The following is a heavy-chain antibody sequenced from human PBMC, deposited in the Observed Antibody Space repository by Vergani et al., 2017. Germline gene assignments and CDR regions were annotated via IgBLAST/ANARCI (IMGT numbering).Heavy chain of an antibody. CDR1: GGTFSSYT. Sequence: QVQLVQSGAEVKKPGSSVKVSCKASGGTFSSYTISWVRQAPGQGLEWMGRIIPILGIANYAQKFQGRVTITADKSTSTAYMELSSLRSEDTAVYYCARDWVDYYDSSGYYNWFDPWGQGTLVTVSS. J-gene: IGHJ5*02. D-gene: IGHD3-22*01. CDR3: ARDWVDYYDSSGYYNWFDP. CDR2: IIPILGIA. V-gene: IGHV1-69*08.